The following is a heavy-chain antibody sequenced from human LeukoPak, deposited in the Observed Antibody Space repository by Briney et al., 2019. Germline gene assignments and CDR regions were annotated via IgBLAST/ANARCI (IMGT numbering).Heavy chain of an antibody. J-gene: IGHJ4*02. Sequence: GRSLRLSCVVSGFTFSSYHMNWVRQAPGKGLEWVSSISTSRNYIYYADSVTGRFTISRDNAKNSLYLQMNSLRAEDTAVYYCARDPTGYDWFDYWGQGTLVTVS. V-gene: IGHV3-21*04. CDR1: GFTFSSYH. CDR3: ARDPTGYDWFDY. D-gene: IGHD5-12*01. CDR2: ISTSRNYI.